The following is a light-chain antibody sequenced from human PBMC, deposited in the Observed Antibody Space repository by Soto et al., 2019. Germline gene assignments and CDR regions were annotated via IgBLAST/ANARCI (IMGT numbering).Light chain of an antibody. CDR2: DVS. Sequence: QPVLTQPASVSGSPGQSITISCTGTSSDVGGYNYVSWYQQHPGKAPKLMIYDVSNRPSGVSNRFSGSKSGNTASLTISGLPAEGEADYYCSSYTSSSTYVFGTGTKLTVL. CDR3: SSYTSSSTYV. J-gene: IGLJ1*01. V-gene: IGLV2-14*01. CDR1: SSDVGGYNY.